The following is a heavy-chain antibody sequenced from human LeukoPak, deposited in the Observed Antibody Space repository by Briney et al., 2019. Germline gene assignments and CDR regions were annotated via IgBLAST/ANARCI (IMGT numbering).Heavy chain of an antibody. CDR1: GFTFSSYW. CDR3: ATGRVVITGDYFDY. D-gene: IGHD3-22*01. V-gene: IGHV3-74*01. CDR2: INSDGSST. J-gene: IGHJ4*02. Sequence: GGSLRLSCAASGFTFSSYWMHWVRQAPGKGLVWVSRINSDGSSTSYADSVKGRFTISRDNAKNTLYLQMNSLRAEDTAVYYCATGRVVITGDYFDYWGQGTLVTVSS.